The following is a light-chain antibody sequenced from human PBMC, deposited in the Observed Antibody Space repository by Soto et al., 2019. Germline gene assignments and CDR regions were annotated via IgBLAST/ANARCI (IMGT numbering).Light chain of an antibody. V-gene: IGLV2-8*01. J-gene: IGLJ1*01. Sequence: QSVLTQPPSASGSPGQSVTISCTGTSSDVVGYNYVSWYQQHPGKAPKLMIYEVTKQPSGVPDRFSGSKSGNTASLTVSGLQAEYEDDYYCSSYAGSNNFVFGSGTKLTVL. CDR2: EVT. CDR1: SSDVVGYNY. CDR3: SSYAGSNNFV.